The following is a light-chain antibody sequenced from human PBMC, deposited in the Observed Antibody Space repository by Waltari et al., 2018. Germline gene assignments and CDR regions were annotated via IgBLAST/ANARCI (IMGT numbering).Light chain of an antibody. CDR3: CSYAGRHTNWV. V-gene: IGLV2-11*01. CDR2: DVT. J-gene: IGLJ3*02. Sequence: QSALTQPRPVSGSPGTPVTTSSNGISGHVDNSGFVSWYQHSPGKAPKLIIYDVTQRPSGVPDRFSGSKSGTTASLTISGLQAEDEADYYCCSYAGRHTNWVVGGGTKLTVL. CDR1: SGHVDNSGF.